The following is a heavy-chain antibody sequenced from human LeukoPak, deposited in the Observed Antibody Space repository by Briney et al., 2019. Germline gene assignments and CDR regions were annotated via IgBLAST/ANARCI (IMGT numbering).Heavy chain of an antibody. CDR2: ISWNSGSI. D-gene: IGHD4-17*01. CDR3: AKQRGDGDHEGWFDP. Sequence: PGRSLRLSCAASGFTFDDYAMHWVRQAPGKGLEWVSGISWNSGSIGYADSVKGRFTISRDNAKNSLYLQMNSLRAEDTALYYCAKQRGDGDHEGWFDPWGQGTLVTVSS. V-gene: IGHV3-9*01. J-gene: IGHJ5*02. CDR1: GFTFDDYA.